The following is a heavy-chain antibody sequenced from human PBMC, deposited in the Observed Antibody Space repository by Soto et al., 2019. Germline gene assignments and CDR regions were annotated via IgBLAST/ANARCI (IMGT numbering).Heavy chain of an antibody. CDR2: MNPNTGNT. D-gene: IGHD1-20*01. CDR3: ARGRAITGTMPS. J-gene: IGHJ5*02. Sequence: QVQLVQSGAEVKKPGASVKVSCKASGYTFTSYDINWVRQATGQGLEWMGWMNPNTGNTGYAQKFRGRVTMTRTTPISTAYMELSRLRSEDTAVYYCARGRAITGTMPSWGQGTLVTVSS. V-gene: IGHV1-8*01. CDR1: GYTFTSYD.